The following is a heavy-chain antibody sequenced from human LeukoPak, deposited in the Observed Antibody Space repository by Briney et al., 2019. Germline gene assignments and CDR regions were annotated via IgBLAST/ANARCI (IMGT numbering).Heavy chain of an antibody. Sequence: DSVKVSCKVSGYTFTGYYIHWVRHAPGQWLEWMGWMSPNSGGTNYAQKFQGRLTITRDTSINTAYMEMSRLRSDDTAVYYCARDWDTSGYYSTYWGQGTLVSVSS. V-gene: IGHV1-2*02. CDR3: ARDWDTSGYYSTY. CDR2: MSPNSGGT. CDR1: GYTFTGYY. D-gene: IGHD3-22*01. J-gene: IGHJ4*02.